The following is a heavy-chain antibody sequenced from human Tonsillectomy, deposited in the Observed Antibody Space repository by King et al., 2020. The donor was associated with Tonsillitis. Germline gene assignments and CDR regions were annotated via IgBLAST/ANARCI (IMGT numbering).Heavy chain of an antibody. D-gene: IGHD3-9*01. CDR1: GFTFSDYY. CDR3: ARGVYDNLSGEFDY. V-gene: IGHV3-11*05. CDR2: ISSSISYT. J-gene: IGHJ4*02. Sequence: VQLVQSGGGLVKPGGSLRLSCAASGFTFSDYYMSWIRQAPGKGLERVSYISSSISYTNYADSVKGRFTIYRDNHKNSLYLQMNSLRAEDTAVYYCARGVYDNLSGEFDYWGRGTLVTVSS.